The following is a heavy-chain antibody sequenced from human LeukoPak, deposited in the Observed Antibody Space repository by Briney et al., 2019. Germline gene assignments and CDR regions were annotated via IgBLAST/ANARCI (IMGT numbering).Heavy chain of an antibody. J-gene: IGHJ4*02. V-gene: IGHV1-2*02. CDR2: INPNSGGT. CDR3: ARVVRGSNYFDY. Sequence: ASVKVSCKASGYTFTGYYMHWVRQAPGQGLEWMGWINPNSGGTNYAQKFQGRVTMTRDTSISTAYMGLSRLRSDDTAVYYCARVVRGSNYFDYWGQGTLVTVSS. D-gene: IGHD1-26*01. CDR1: GYTFTGYY.